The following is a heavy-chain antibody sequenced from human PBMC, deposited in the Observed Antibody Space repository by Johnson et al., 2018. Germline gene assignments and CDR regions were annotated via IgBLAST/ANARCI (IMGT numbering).Heavy chain of an antibody. V-gene: IGHV1-8*01. CDR1: GYTFTSYD. D-gene: IGHD5/OR15-5a*01. CDR2: MNPNSGNT. J-gene: IGHJ3*02. CDR3: ARYVYANAFDI. Sequence: QVQLVQSGAEVKKPGASXKVSCKASGYTFTSYDINWVRQATGQGLEWMGWMNPNSGNTGSAQKFQGRVTMTSNTSISTGYRELSGLRSEDSAVYYCARYVYANAFDIWGQGTMVTVSS.